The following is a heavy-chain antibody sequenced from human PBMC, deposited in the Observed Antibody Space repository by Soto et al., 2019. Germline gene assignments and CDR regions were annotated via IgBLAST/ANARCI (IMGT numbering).Heavy chain of an antibody. D-gene: IGHD5-12*01. CDR3: AGDGYPSPPAFDI. CDR2: ISSSSSYI. V-gene: IGHV3-21*01. CDR1: GFTFSSYS. Sequence: EVQLVESGGGLVKPGGSLRLSCADSGFTFSSYSMNWVRQAPGKGLEWVSSISSSSSYIYYADSVKGRFTISRDNAKNSRYRQMNSLRAEDTAGYYCAGDGYPSPPAFDIGGQGTMVTVSS. J-gene: IGHJ3*02.